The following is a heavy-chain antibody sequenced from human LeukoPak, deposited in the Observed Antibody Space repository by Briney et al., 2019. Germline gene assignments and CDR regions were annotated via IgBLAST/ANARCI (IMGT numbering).Heavy chain of an antibody. CDR2: ISSRSTYI. D-gene: IGHD3-3*01. CDR1: GFTFSSYS. V-gene: IGHV3-21*01. CDR3: ARSSGITIFGVVHPFDP. Sequence: GGSLRLSCAASGFTFSSYSMNWVRQTPGKGLEWVSSISSRSTYIYYADSVKGRFTISRDNAKNSLYLQMNSLRAEDTAVYHCARSSGITIFGVVHPFDPWGQGTLVTVSS. J-gene: IGHJ5*02.